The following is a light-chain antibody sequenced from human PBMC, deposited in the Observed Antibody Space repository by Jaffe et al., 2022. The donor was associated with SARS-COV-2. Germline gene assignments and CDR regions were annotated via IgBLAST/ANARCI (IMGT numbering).Light chain of an antibody. Sequence: QSALTQPASVSGSPGQSITVSCTGTSSDLGGHNSVSWYQQHPGKAPKLMIYDVSNRPSGVSNRFSGSKSGNTASLTISGLQAEDEADYYCSSYTSSSTLVFGAGTKLTVL. CDR2: DVS. V-gene: IGLV2-14*01. CDR1: SSDLGGHNS. J-gene: IGLJ3*02. CDR3: SSYTSSSTLV.